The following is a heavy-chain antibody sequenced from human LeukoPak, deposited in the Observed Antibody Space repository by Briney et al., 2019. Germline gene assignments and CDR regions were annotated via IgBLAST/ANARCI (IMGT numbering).Heavy chain of an antibody. D-gene: IGHD1-26*01. CDR3: ARALVGATHDAFDI. CDR2: IIPILGIA. CDR1: GGTFSSYA. V-gene: IGHV1-69*04. Sequence: SVKVSCKASGGTFSSYAISWVRQAPGQGLEWMGRIIPILGIANYAQKLQGRVTITADKSTSTAYMELSSLRSEDTAVYYCARALVGATHDAFDIWGQGTMVTVSS. J-gene: IGHJ3*02.